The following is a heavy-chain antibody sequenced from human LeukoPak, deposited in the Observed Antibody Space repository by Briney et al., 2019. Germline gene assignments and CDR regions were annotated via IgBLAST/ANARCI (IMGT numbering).Heavy chain of an antibody. CDR3: ARGDDYGGNSVDY. CDR1: GFTFDDYG. V-gene: IGHV3-21*01. CDR2: ISSSSSYI. D-gene: IGHD4-23*01. Sequence: GGSLRLSCAASGFTFDDYGMSWVRQAPGKGLGWVSSISSSSSYIYYADSVKGRFTISRDNAKNSLYLQMNSLRAEDTAVYYCARGDDYGGNSVDYWGQGTLVTVSS. J-gene: IGHJ4*02.